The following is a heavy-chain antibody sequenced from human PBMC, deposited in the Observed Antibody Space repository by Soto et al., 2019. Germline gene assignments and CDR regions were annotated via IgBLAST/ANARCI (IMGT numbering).Heavy chain of an antibody. CDR1: GGSVNSDNYY. CDR3: AREYSNSPEAFDL. Sequence: QVQLQESGPGLVKPLETLSLTCTVSGGSVNSDNYYWRWIRQPPGKGLEWIGYIYHSGRTSYNPSLETRVTISVDTSRNQFSLRLSSVTAADTAVFYCAREYSNSPEAFDLWGQGALVTVSS. CDR2: IYHSGRT. J-gene: IGHJ4*02. V-gene: IGHV4-61*01. D-gene: IGHD6-6*01.